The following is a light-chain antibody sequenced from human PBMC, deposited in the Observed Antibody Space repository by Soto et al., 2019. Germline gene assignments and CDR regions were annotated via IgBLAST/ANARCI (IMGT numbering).Light chain of an antibody. CDR3: HQRSSWPLT. CDR1: QSISSW. Sequence: DIQMTQSPSTLSASVGDRVTITCRASQSISSWLAWYQQKPGKAPKLLIYDASSLESGVPSRFSGSGSGTEFTLTISSLEPEDFAVYFCHQRSSWPLTFGGGTKVDIK. V-gene: IGKV1-5*01. J-gene: IGKJ4*01. CDR2: DAS.